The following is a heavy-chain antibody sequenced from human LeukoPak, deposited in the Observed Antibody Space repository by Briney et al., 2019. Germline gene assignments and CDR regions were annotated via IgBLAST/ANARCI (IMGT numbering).Heavy chain of an antibody. D-gene: IGHD6-19*01. CDR2: ASRSGDST. CDR3: AKDLIAVGDGYYFDY. CDR1: GFTFSNYA. V-gene: IGHV3-23*01. J-gene: IGHJ4*02. Sequence: GGSLRLSCAASGFTFSNYAMTWVRQAPGKGLECVSAASRSGDSTYYADSAKGRFTISRDNSKNTLYLQMGSLRAEDTALYYCAKDLIAVGDGYYFDYWGQGTLVTVSS.